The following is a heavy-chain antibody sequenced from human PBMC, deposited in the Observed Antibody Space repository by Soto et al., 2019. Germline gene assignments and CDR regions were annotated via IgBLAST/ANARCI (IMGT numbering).Heavy chain of an antibody. CDR3: ARGRTGDGYNLQPWFDP. Sequence: GASVKDSCKASGYTFTNYGISWVRQAPGQGLEWMGGIIPIFGTANYAQKFQGRVTITADESTSTAYMELSSLRSEDTAVYYCARGRTGDGYNLQPWFDPWGQGTLVTVSS. D-gene: IGHD5-12*01. CDR2: IIPIFGTA. CDR1: GYTFTNYG. J-gene: IGHJ5*02. V-gene: IGHV1-69*13.